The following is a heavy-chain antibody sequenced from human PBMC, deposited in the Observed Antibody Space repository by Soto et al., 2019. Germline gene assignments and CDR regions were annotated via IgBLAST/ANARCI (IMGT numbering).Heavy chain of an antibody. Sequence: GGSLRLSCAASGFSFSTDGMHWVRQAPGKGLEWVAFISNDGSNKYYADSVKGRFTISRDNSKNTLYLQMSSLRAEDTAVYYCAKGFKGFCSGGSCSIPYYYYYGMYVWGQGTTVTVSS. J-gene: IGHJ6*02. CDR2: ISNDGSNK. CDR1: GFSFSTDG. D-gene: IGHD2-15*01. CDR3: AKGFKGFCSGGSCSIPYYYYYGMYV. V-gene: IGHV3-30*18.